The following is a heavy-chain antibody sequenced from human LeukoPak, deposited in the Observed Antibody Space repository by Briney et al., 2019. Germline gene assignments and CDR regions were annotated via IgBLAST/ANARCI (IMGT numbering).Heavy chain of an antibody. CDR3: ARHARYYDYVWGSYLAQYYFDY. D-gene: IGHD3-16*02. Sequence: SETLSLTCTVSGGSISSGGYYWSWIRQHPGKGLEWIGYIYYSGSTYYNPSLKSRVTISVDTSKNQFSLKLSSVTAADTAVYYCARHARYYDYVWGSYLAQYYFDYWGQGTLVTVSS. V-gene: IGHV4-31*03. CDR2: IYYSGST. J-gene: IGHJ4*02. CDR1: GGSISSGGYY.